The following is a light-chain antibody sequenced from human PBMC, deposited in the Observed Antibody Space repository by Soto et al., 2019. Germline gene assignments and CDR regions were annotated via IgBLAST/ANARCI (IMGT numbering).Light chain of an antibody. CDR2: LGS. J-gene: IGKJ4*01. CDR1: QSLLHSNGYNY. Sequence: DIVMTQSPLSLPVTPGEPASISCRSSQSLLHSNGYNYLDWYLQKPGQSPQLLIYLGSNRASGVPDRFSGSGSGTDFTLTSSRLGAEEVAFYWCQQYFDVPFTFGGGTKVDIK. CDR3: QQYFDVPFT. V-gene: IGKV2-28*01.